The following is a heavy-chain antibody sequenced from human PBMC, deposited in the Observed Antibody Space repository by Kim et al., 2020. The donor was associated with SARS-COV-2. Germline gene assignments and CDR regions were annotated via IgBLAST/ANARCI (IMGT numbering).Heavy chain of an antibody. CDR2: ISSSSSYI. CDR1: GFTFSSYS. D-gene: IGHD2-15*01. Sequence: GGSLRLSCAASGFTFSSYSMNWVRQAPGKGLEWVSSISSSSSYIYYADSVKGRFTISRDNAKNSLYLQMNSLRAEDTAVYYCARDRSGSCYSNIECLTSWYYYYGMDVWGQGTTVTVSS. V-gene: IGHV3-21*01. J-gene: IGHJ6*02. CDR3: ARDRSGSCYSNIECLTSWYYYYGMDV.